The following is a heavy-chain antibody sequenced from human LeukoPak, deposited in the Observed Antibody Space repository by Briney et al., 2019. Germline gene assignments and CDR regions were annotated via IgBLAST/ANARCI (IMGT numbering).Heavy chain of an antibody. Sequence: PGGFLRLFSATSAFTVSSNYMSRVRQPTRKGLVWGSVIYSRGSTYYADSVKGRFTISRDNSKNTLYLQMNSLRAEDTAVYYCAREGKPSSYYYGMDVWGQGTTVTVSS. J-gene: IGHJ6*02. V-gene: IGHV3-66*03. CDR1: AFTVSSNY. CDR3: AREGKPSSYYYGMDV. CDR2: IYSRGST.